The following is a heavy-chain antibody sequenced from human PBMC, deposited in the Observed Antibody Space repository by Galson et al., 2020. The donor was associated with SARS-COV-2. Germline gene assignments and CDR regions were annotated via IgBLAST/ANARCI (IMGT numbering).Heavy chain of an antibody. V-gene: IGHV4-59*01. CDR2: MYYRGAI. J-gene: IGHJ4*02. CDR1: DGSISNSY. CDR3: ARGFLPDF. Sequence: SETLSLTCTVSDGSISNSYWSWLRQPPGKGLEWIAYMYYRGAINYNPSLTSRVTISIDTSRNEVSLHLKSVTAADTAVYYWARGFLPDFWGQGTLVTVSP.